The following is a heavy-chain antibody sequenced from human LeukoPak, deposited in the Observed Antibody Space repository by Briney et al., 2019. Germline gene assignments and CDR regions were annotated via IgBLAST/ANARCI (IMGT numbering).Heavy chain of an antibody. CDR3: ALSPGIAAAGTRWFDP. J-gene: IGHJ5*02. V-gene: IGHV4-34*01. CDR1: GGSFSGYY. Sequence: SETLSLTCAVYGGSFSGYYWSWIRQPPGKGLEWIGEINHSGSTNYNPSLKSRVTISVDTSKNQFSLKLSSVTAADTAVYYCALSPGIAAAGTRWFDPWGQGTLVTVSS. D-gene: IGHD6-13*01. CDR2: INHSGST.